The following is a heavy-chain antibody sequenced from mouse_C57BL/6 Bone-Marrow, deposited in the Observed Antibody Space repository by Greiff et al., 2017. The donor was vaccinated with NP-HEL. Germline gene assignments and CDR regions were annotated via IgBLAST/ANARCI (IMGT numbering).Heavy chain of an antibody. J-gene: IGHJ4*01. CDR1: GFSLTSYG. D-gene: IGHD2-4*01. V-gene: IGHV2-9*01. CDR3: AKRVCDYDGGYAMDY. CDR2: IWGGGST. Sequence: VKLVESGPGLVAPSQCLSISCTVSGFSLTSYGVDWVRQPPGQGLEWLGVIWGGGSTNYNSALLSSLSISKDNAKSHVFLKMNRMQTDDTALYYCAKRVCDYDGGYAMDYWGQGTSVTVSS.